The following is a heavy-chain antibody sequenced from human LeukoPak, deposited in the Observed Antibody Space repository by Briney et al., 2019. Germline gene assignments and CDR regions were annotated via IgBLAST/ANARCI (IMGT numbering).Heavy chain of an antibody. J-gene: IGHJ3*02. D-gene: IGHD2-15*01. Sequence: SETLSLTCTVSGGSISSYYWSWIRQPPGKGLEWIGSIYHSGSTYYNPSLKSRVTISVNTSKNQFSLNLSSVTAADTAVYYCARVREYCTGTSCFAFDIWGQGTMVTVSS. CDR2: IYHSGST. CDR3: ARVREYCTGTSCFAFDI. CDR1: GGSISSYY. V-gene: IGHV4-38-2*02.